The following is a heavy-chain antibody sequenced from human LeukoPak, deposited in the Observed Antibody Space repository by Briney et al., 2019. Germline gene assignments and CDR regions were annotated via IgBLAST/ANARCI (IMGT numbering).Heavy chain of an antibody. CDR1: GFTFSSYA. CDR3: AKEHCSGGSCYSHYFDY. J-gene: IGHJ4*02. CDR2: ISGSGDII. V-gene: IGHV3-23*01. Sequence: GGSLRLSCAASGFTFSSYAMSWVRQAPGKGLEWVSGISGSGDIIYYADSVKGRFTISRDNSKNTLYLQMNSLRAEDTAVYYCAKEHCSGGSCYSHYFDYWGQGTLVTVSS. D-gene: IGHD2-15*01.